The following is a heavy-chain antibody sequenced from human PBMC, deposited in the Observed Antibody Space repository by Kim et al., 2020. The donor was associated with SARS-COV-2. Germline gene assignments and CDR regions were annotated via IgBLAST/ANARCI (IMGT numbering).Heavy chain of an antibody. V-gene: IGHV4-34*01. J-gene: IGHJ4*02. D-gene: IGHD1-1*01. CDR1: GGSFSGYY. CDR2: INHSGTT. CDR3: ARDRQPYY. Sequence: SETLSLTCAVYGGSFSGYYWSWIRQPPGKGLEWIGEINHSGTTNYNPSLKSRVIISIDTSKNQFFLQLSSVTAADAAVYYCARDRQPYYWCQGTLATVSS.